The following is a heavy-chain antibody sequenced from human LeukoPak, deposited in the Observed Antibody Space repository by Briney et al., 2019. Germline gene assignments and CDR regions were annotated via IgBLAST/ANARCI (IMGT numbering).Heavy chain of an antibody. CDR2: IWYDGSNK. Sequence: PGRSLRLSCAASGFTFSSYGMHWVRQAPGKGLEWVAVIWYDGSNKYYADSVKGRFTISRDNSKNTLYLQMNSLRAEDTAVYYCAKVLGQYYYYYMDFWGKGTMVTVSS. D-gene: IGHD3-16*01. J-gene: IGHJ6*03. CDR1: GFTFSSYG. CDR3: AKVLGQYYYYYMDF. V-gene: IGHV3-33*06.